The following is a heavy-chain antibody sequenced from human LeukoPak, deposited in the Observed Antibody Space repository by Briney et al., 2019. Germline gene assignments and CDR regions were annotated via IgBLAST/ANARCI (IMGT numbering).Heavy chain of an antibody. Sequence: GGSLRLSCVASGFTFSSNAMSWVRQAPGKGLEWVSGISGSGSNTYYADSVKGRFTISRDNSKNTLYLQMNSLRAEDTAVYYCAKDKADFDYWGQGTLVTVSS. CDR1: GFTFSSNA. D-gene: IGHD6-13*01. V-gene: IGHV3-23*01. CDR3: AKDKADFDY. CDR2: ISGSGSNT. J-gene: IGHJ4*02.